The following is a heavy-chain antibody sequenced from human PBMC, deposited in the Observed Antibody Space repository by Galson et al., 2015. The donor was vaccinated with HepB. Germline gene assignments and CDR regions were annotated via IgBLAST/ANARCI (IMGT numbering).Heavy chain of an antibody. Sequence: SVKVSCKASGYTFTSYGISWVRQAPGQGLEWMGWISAYNGNTNYAQKLQGRVTMTIDTSTSTAYMKLRSLRSDDTAVYYCARTTVVTKEIDYWGQGTLVTVS. V-gene: IGHV1-18*01. CDR3: ARTTVVTKEIDY. CDR2: ISAYNGNT. D-gene: IGHD4-23*01. CDR1: GYTFTSYG. J-gene: IGHJ4*02.